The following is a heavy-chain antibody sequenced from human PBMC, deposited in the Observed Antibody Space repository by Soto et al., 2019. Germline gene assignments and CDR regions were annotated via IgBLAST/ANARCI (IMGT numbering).Heavy chain of an antibody. J-gene: IGHJ4*02. D-gene: IGHD1-26*01. CDR1: GGSISSSSYY. Sequence: QLQLQESGPGLVKPSETLSLTCTVSGGSISSSSYYWGWIRQPPGKGLEWIGSIYYSGSTYYNPSLKSRITQTVDHVQNQVPPEVDSCAGAKTGVVFCGEKASGIWRRTRLLGGGGFDYWGQGTLVTVSS. V-gene: IGHV4-39*01. CDR2: IYYSGST. CDR3: GEKASGIWRRTRLLGGGGFDY.